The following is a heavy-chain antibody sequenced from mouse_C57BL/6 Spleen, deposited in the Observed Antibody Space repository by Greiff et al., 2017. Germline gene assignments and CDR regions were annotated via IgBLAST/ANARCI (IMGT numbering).Heavy chain of an antibody. J-gene: IGHJ2*01. D-gene: IGHD2-14*01. CDR3: ARDRYDY. V-gene: IGHV1-80*01. CDR2: IYPGDGDT. Sequence: VKLMESGAELVKPGASVKISCKASGYAFSSYWMNWVQQRPGKGLEWIGQIYPGDGDTNYNGKFKGKATLTADKSSSTAYMQLSSLTSEDSAVYFCARDRYDYWGQGTTLTVSS. CDR1: GYAFSSYW.